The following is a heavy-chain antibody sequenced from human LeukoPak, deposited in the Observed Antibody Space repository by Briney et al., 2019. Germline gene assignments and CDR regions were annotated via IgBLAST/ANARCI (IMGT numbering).Heavy chain of an antibody. D-gene: IGHD5-24*01. CDR3: ARGGQGDGYSADEAFDF. CDR2: TYYRSKWYN. J-gene: IGHJ3*01. V-gene: IGHV6-1*01. Sequence: SQTLSLTCAISGDSVSGNSTAYNWIRQSPSRGLEWLGRTYYRSKWYNDYAVSVKSRIIINPDTSKNQLSLQLKSVTPEDTAVYYCARGGQGDGYSADEAFDFWGQGTMVTVAS. CDR1: GDSVSGNSTA.